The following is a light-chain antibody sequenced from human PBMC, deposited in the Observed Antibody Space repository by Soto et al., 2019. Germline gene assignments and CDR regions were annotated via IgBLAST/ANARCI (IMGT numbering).Light chain of an antibody. J-gene: IGLJ3*02. Sequence: QSVXTXPPXVSGAXXXXXXXXXTGSSSNIRGGYDVHWYQQVPGTVPKLLVYGNINRPSRVPDRFSGSKSDTSASLAITGLQAEDEADYYCQSYDSSLSAWVFGGGTKLTVL. CDR3: QSYDSSLSAWV. CDR2: GNI. CDR1: SSNIRGGYD. V-gene: IGLV1-40*01.